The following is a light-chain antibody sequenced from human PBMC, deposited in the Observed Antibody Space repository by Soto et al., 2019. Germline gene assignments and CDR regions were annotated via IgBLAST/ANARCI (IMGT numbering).Light chain of an antibody. J-gene: IGKJ1*01. CDR1: QGVGDV. CDR3: LQHINFTWT. Sequence: AIPMTQSPPSLFASVGDRVTISCRASQGVGDVLGWYQQKPGKPPKVLIYGASNSQSGVPPRFSGGGSRTDFTVAISSLQPEDSPTYYSLQHINFTWTFGQGTKLDIK. CDR2: GAS. V-gene: IGKV1-6*01.